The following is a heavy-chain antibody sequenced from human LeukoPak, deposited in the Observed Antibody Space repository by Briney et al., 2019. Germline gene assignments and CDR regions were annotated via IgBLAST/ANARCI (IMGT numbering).Heavy chain of an antibody. D-gene: IGHD7-27*01. CDR1: GFTFSSYS. CDR3: AKDLRWGFDY. J-gene: IGHJ4*02. Sequence: PGGSLRLSCAASGFTFSSYSMNWVRQAPGKGLEWVSYISSSSSTIYYADSVKGRFTISRDNSKSTLFLQMNSLRPEDTAVYYCAKDLRWGFDYWGQGTLVTVSS. V-gene: IGHV3-48*01. CDR2: ISSSSSTI.